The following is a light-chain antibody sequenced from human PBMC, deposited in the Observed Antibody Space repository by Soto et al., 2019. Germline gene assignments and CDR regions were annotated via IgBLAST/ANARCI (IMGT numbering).Light chain of an antibody. CDR2: DAS. V-gene: IGKV1-5*01. J-gene: IGKJ4*01. Sequence: DIQMTQSPSTLSASVGDRVTITCRASQSISSWLAWYQQKPGKAPKLLIYDASSLESGVRSRFSGSGSGTEFTLTISSLQPDDFATYYCQQYNSYPATFGGGTKVEIK. CDR3: QQYNSYPAT. CDR1: QSISSW.